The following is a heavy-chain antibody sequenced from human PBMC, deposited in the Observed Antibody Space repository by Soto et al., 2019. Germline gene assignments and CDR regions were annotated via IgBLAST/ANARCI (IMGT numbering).Heavy chain of an antibody. CDR1: GGSISGFY. CDR2: IYSSGAT. D-gene: IGHD2-21*02. J-gene: IGHJ4*02. Sequence: SETLSLTCTVAGGSISGFYWSWVRQPAGKGLEWIGRIYSSGATKYNPSLRNRVTMSVDTSTDQYSLNLASMTAADTAVYFCARCPFCGNDCYFEVWGQGAQVTVSS. V-gene: IGHV4-4*07. CDR3: ARCPFCGNDCYFEV.